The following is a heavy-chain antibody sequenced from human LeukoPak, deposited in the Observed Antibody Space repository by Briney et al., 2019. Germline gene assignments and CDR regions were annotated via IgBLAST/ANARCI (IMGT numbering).Heavy chain of an antibody. CDR2: ISSSSSYI. J-gene: IGHJ4*02. CDR1: GYTFSSYS. D-gene: IGHD3-10*01. Sequence: GGSLRLSCAASGYTFSSYSMNWVLQAPGKGLEWVSSISSSSSYIYYADSVKGRFTISRDNAKNSLYLQMNSLRAEDTAVYYCARVLMVRGVSPLDYWGQGTLVTVSS. CDR3: ARVLMVRGVSPLDY. V-gene: IGHV3-21*01.